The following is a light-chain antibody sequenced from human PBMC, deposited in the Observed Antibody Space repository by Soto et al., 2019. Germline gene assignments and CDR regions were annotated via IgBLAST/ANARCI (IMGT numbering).Light chain of an antibody. CDR3: QQGYSTPWT. CDR1: QSVTTY. J-gene: IGKJ5*01. CDR2: AIS. V-gene: IGKV1-39*01. Sequence: DIQMTQSRSSRSASVGDRVTITCRASQSVTTYLHWYQQKAGEAPKLLIYAISNLQSGVSSRFSGSGSGTDFSLTINTLQPEDFATHYCQQGYSTPWTFGQATRLEIK.